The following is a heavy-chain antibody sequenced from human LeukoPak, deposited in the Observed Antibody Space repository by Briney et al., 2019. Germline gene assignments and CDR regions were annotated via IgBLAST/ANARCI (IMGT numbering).Heavy chain of an antibody. CDR2: IYYSGST. V-gene: IGHV4-61*08. D-gene: IGHD2-2*02. J-gene: IGHJ5*02. CDR3: ARERIVVVPAAIPYNWFDP. CDR1: GGSISSGDYY. Sequence: SETLSLTCTVSGGSISSGDYYWSWIRQPPGKGLEWIGYIYYSGSTNYNPSLKSRVTISVDTSKNQFSLKLSSVTAADTAVYYCARERIVVVPAAIPYNWFDPWGQGTLVTVSS.